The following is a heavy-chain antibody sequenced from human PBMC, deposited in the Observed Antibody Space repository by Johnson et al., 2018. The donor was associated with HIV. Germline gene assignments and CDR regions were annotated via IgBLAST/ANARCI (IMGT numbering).Heavy chain of an antibody. D-gene: IGHD3-10*01. Sequence: VRLVESGGGLVQPGGSLRLSCAASGFTFSSYWMHWVRQAPGKGLVWVSRINSDCSSTSYAASVKGRFTISRDNAKNTLYLQMNSLRADDTAVYYCARGGVWFGTIEAFDIWGQGTLVTVSS. CDR2: INSDCSST. V-gene: IGHV3-74*01. J-gene: IGHJ3*02. CDR1: GFTFSSYW. CDR3: ARGGVWFGTIEAFDI.